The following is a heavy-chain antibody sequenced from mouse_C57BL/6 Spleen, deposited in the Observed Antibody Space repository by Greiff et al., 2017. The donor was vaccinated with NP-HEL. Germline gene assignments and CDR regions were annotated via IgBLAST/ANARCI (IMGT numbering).Heavy chain of an antibody. V-gene: IGHV1-53*01. CDR3: ARGDDYYSNPFDY. D-gene: IGHD2-5*01. Sequence: VQLQQPGTELVKPGASVKLSCKASGYTFTSYWMHWVKQRPGQGLEWIGNINPSNGGTNYNEKFQSKATLTVDKSSSTAYMQLSSLTSEDSAVYYCARGDDYYSNPFDYWGQGTTLTVSS. CDR2: INPSNGGT. J-gene: IGHJ2*01. CDR1: GYTFTSYW.